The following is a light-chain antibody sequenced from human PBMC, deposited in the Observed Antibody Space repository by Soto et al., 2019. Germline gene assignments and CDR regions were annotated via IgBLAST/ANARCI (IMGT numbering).Light chain of an antibody. Sequence: DIQMTQSPSTLSASVGDRITITCRASQNINTWLAWYQQIPGEAPKLLIYDGSTLERGVPSRFSGSGSGTEFTLTISSLQPEDFETCYCQQYKTYSRTFGQGTTVEVK. CDR3: QQYKTYSRT. V-gene: IGKV1-5*03. CDR2: DGS. J-gene: IGKJ1*01. CDR1: QNINTW.